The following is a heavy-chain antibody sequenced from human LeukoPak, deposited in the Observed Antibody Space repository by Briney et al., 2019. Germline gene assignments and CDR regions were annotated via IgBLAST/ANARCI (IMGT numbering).Heavy chain of an antibody. V-gene: IGHV3-23*01. CDR3: PKPPVYAHDY. CDR2: ISGSGGST. D-gene: IGHD1-14*01. CDR1: GFTFSSYA. J-gene: IGHJ4*02. Sequence: VGSLRLSCAASGFTFSSYAMSWVRQAPGKGLEWVSAISGSGGSTYYADSVKGRFTISRDNSKNTLYLQMNSLRAEDTAVYYRPKPPVYAHDYRRQRTLLTVSS.